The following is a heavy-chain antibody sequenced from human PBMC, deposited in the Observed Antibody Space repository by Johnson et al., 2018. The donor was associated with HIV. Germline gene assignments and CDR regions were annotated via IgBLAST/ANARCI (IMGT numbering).Heavy chain of an antibody. V-gene: IGHV3-30*04. CDR1: GFTFRSYA. Sequence: QVQLVESGGGVVQPGRSLILSFASSGFTFRSYAMHWVRQAPGTGLEWVSVLSYDGSNKYYADSVKGRFTISRDNSKNTLYLKMNSLGAEDTAVYYCARAGVVFSTASHDAVDIWGQGTRVTVSS. CDR3: ARAGVVFSTASHDAVDI. CDR2: LSYDGSNK. J-gene: IGHJ3*02. D-gene: IGHD2-21*01.